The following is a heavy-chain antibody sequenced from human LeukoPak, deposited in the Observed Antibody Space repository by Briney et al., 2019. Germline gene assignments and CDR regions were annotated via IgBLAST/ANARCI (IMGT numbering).Heavy chain of an antibody. CDR1: GDSVSSNIGA. V-gene: IGHV6-1*01. Sequence: SQTLSLTCAISGDSVSSNIGAWNWIRQSPTRGLEWLGRTYYRSKWYTNYAVSVKSRITISPDTSKNQFSLQLNSVTPEDTAVYYCARDRVGKLLTSNWSDFWGQGTLVTVSS. CDR3: ARDRVGKLLTSNWSDF. D-gene: IGHD1-26*01. CDR2: TYYRSKWYT. J-gene: IGHJ5*01.